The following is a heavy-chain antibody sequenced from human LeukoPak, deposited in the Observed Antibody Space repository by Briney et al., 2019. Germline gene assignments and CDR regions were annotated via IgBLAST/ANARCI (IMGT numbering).Heavy chain of an antibody. J-gene: IGHJ6*02. CDR3: AWVVVVPAAMGSYFDYGMDV. CDR1: GGTFISYA. Sequence: GASVKVSCKASGGTFISYAISWVRQAPGQGLEWMGRIIPILGIANYAQKFQGRVTITADKSTSTAYMELSSLRSEDTAVYYCAWVVVVPAAMGSYFDYGMDVWGQGTTVTVSS. CDR2: IIPILGIA. V-gene: IGHV1-69*04. D-gene: IGHD2-2*01.